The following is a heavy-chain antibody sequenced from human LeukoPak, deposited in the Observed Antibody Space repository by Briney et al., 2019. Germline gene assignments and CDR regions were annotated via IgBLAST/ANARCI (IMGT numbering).Heavy chain of an antibody. D-gene: IGHD3-10*01. CDR2: IYYSGST. V-gene: IGHV4-59*08. CDR3: ARASGSGWPDY. CDR1: GDSMTNYY. J-gene: IGHJ4*02. Sequence: PSETLSLTCSVSGDSMTNYYWSWIRQPPGKGLEWIGYIYYSGSTNYNPSLKSRVTISVDTSKNQFSLKLSSVTAADTAVYYCARASGSGWPDYWGQGTLVTVSS.